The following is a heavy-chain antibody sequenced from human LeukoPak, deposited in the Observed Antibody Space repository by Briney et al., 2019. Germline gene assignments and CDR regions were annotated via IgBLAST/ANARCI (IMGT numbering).Heavy chain of an antibody. D-gene: IGHD1-26*01. CDR1: GFTFTSYS. Sequence: GGSLRLSCAASGFTFTSYSMNGVRQAPGKGLEWVSTISGGGGSTYYADSVKGRLTISRDNSKNTLYLQVNSLRAEDTAVYYCAKGGKWDVTPFDYWGQGTLVTVSS. J-gene: IGHJ4*02. CDR3: AKGGKWDVTPFDY. CDR2: ISGGGGST. V-gene: IGHV3-23*01.